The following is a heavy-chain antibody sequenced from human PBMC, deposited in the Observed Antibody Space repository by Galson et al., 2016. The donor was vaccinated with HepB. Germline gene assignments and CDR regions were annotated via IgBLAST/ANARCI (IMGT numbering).Heavy chain of an antibody. Sequence: SLRLSCAASGFTFSAYPMPWVRQAPGKGLVWISRIFTDGSGTLYADSVKGRFTISRDNAKNTLFLQMNSLRADDTAVYYCGRGSKYGFDMWGQGTMVTVSS. J-gene: IGHJ3*02. V-gene: IGHV3-74*01. CDR3: GRGSKYGFDM. CDR1: GFTFSAYP. CDR2: IFTDGSGT.